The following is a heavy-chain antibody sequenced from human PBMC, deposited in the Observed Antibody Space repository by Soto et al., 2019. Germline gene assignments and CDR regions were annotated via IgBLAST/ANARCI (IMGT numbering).Heavy chain of an antibody. J-gene: IGHJ4*02. CDR1: GGSISSYY. D-gene: IGHD5-18*01. Sequence: SETLSLTCTVSGGSISSYYWSWIRQPPGKGLEWIGYIYYSGSTNYNPSLKSRVTISVDTSKNQFSLKLSSVTAADTAVYYCARNLKRGYSYGRFDYWGQGTLVTGSS. CDR2: IYYSGST. CDR3: ARNLKRGYSYGRFDY. V-gene: IGHV4-59*01.